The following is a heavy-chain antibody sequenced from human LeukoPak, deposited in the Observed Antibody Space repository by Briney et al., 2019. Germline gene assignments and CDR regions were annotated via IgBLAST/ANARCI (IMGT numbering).Heavy chain of an antibody. Sequence: SETLSLTCAVYGGSFSGYYWSWIRQPPGKGLEWIGEINHSGSTNYNPSLKSRVTISVDTSKNQFSLKLSSVTAADTALYYCARVTYGSGPSKNYYYGMDVWGQGTTVTVSS. CDR2: INHSGST. V-gene: IGHV4-34*01. J-gene: IGHJ6*02. D-gene: IGHD3-10*01. CDR1: GGSFSGYY. CDR3: ARVTYGSGPSKNYYYGMDV.